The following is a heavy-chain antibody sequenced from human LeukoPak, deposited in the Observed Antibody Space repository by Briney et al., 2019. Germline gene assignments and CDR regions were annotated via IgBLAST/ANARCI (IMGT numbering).Heavy chain of an antibody. Sequence: GGSLRLSCAASGFTFSSYAMSWVRQAPGKGLEWVSAISGSGGSTYYADSVKARFTISRDNSKNTLYLQMNSLKAEDTAVYYCAKDRFGGWFGELDYWGQGTLVTVSS. CDR3: AKDRFGGWFGELDY. CDR2: ISGSGGST. J-gene: IGHJ4*02. CDR1: GFTFSSYA. V-gene: IGHV3-23*01. D-gene: IGHD3-10*01.